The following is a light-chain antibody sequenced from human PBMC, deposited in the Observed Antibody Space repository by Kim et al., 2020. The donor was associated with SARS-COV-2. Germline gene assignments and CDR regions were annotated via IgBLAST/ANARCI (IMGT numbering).Light chain of an antibody. CDR1: QSIGTY. Sequence: DIQMTQSPSSLAASVGDRVTISCRASQSIGTYLNWYQQKPGKPPKLLIYAASTLQSGIPSRFSGSGSGTDFTLTISSLQPEDFATYYCQQSHTTPLLTFGGGTKVEIK. J-gene: IGKJ4*01. V-gene: IGKV1-39*01. CDR2: AAS. CDR3: QQSHTTPLLT.